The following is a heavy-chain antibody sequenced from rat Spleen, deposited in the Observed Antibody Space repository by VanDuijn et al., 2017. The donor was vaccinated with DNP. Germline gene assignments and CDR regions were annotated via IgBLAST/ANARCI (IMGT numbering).Heavy chain of an antibody. J-gene: IGHJ2*01. CDR3: AKGPNYGGWSDYFDY. CDR1: GFNFNDYW. Sequence: QPGRSLKLSCTASGFNFNDYWMGWVRQAPGKGLEWIGQITKDSSAIAYIPSLKDKFTISRDNDQNTLHLQMSKLGSEDTAIYYCAKGPNYGGWSDYFDYWGQGVMVTVSS. V-gene: IGHV4-2*01. D-gene: IGHD1-11*01. CDR2: ITKDSSAI.